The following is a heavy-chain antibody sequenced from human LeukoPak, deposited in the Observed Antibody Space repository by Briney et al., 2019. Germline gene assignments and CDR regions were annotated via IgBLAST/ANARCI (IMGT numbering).Heavy chain of an antibody. D-gene: IGHD3-3*01. Sequence: EGSLRLSCAASGVTFSSYAMSWVREAPGKGLECVSPLSGSGGSTYYAGSVKGRVTIARDNSKNTMYLQMNSLRAEDTAVYYCAKDALDYDFWSGLDYFDYWGQGTLVTVSS. V-gene: IGHV3-23*01. CDR1: GVTFSSYA. CDR2: LSGSGGST. J-gene: IGHJ4*02. CDR3: AKDALDYDFWSGLDYFDY.